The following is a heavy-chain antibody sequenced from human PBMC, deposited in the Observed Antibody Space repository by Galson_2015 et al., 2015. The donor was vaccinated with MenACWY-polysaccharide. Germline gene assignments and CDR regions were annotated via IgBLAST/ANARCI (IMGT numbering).Heavy chain of an antibody. CDR3: ARVSWYFEL. J-gene: IGHJ2*01. CDR1: GFTVNSNY. Sequence: SLRLSCAASGFTVNSNYMSWVRQAPGKGLEWVSVMYNGGNTYYADSVKGRFTISRDNSKSTVYLQINSLRTEDTAGYYCARVSWYFELWGRGTLVTVSS. CDR2: MYNGGNT. V-gene: IGHV3-66*02.